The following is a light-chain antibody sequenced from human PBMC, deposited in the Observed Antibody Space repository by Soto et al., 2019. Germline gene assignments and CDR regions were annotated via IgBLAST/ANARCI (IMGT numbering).Light chain of an antibody. CDR3: QQYYSWPPIT. J-gene: IGKJ5*01. V-gene: IGKV3-15*01. CDR2: GAS. CDR1: QSISNN. Sequence: EIVMTQSPATLSVSLCERAALSFSASQSISNNLAWYQQRPGQAPRLLIYGASTRATGISARFSGSGSGTEFTLTISSLQSEDFAVYYCQQYYSWPPITFGQGTRLEIK.